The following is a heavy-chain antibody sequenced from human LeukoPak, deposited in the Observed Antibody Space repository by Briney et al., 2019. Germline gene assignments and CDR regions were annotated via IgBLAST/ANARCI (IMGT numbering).Heavy chain of an antibody. J-gene: IGHJ6*02. CDR3: AREGSPENYYGSGRYYYYYGMDV. D-gene: IGHD3-10*01. CDR2: FSGSGGST. Sequence: GGSLRLSCAASGFTFSSYAMRWVRQAPGKGLEWVSAFSGSGGSTYYADSVKGGFTISRDNSKNTLYLQMNSLRAEDTAVYYCAREGSPENYYGSGRYYYYYGMDVWGQGTTVTVSS. V-gene: IGHV3-23*01. CDR1: GFTFSSYA.